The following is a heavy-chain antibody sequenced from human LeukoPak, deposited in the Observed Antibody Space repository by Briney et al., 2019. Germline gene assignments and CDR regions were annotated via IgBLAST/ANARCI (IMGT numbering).Heavy chain of an antibody. V-gene: IGHV3-30*02. CDR3: AKDRSTYSGSWLFDY. Sequence: GGSLRLSCAASGFTFSTYGIHWVRQAPGKGLEWVSFIRFDGSDKYYADSVKGRFTISRDNSKNTLYLQMNSLKPEDTAVYYCAKDRSTYSGSWLFDYWGQGTLVTVSS. J-gene: IGHJ4*02. CDR1: GFTFSTYG. D-gene: IGHD6-13*01. CDR2: IRFDGSDK.